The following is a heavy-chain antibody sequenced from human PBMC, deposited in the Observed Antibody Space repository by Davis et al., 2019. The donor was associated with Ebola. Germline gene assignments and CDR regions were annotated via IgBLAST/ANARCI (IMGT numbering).Heavy chain of an antibody. J-gene: IGHJ4*02. CDR2: FDPEDGET. CDR1: GYTLTELS. CDR3: ARDLTVRGIAAAGSGY. D-gene: IGHD6-13*01. V-gene: IGHV1-24*01. Sequence: ASVKVSCKVSGYTLTELSMHWVRQAPGKGLEWMGGFDPEDGETIYAQKFQGRVTMTRDTSTSTVYMELSSLRSEDTAVYYCARDLTVRGIAAAGSGYWGQGTLVTVSS.